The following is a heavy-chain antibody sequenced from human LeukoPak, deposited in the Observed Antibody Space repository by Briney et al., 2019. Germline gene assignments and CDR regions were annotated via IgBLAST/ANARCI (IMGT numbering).Heavy chain of an antibody. CDR1: GYTFTGYY. D-gene: IGHD6-19*01. J-gene: IGHJ4*02. Sequence: ASVKVSCKASGYTFTGYYMHWVRQAPGQGLEWMGWINPNSGGTNYAQKFQGRVTMTRDTSISTAYMELSRLRSDDTAVYYCARYDQWLASFDYWGQGTLVTISS. CDR3: ARYDQWLASFDY. V-gene: IGHV1-2*02. CDR2: INPNSGGT.